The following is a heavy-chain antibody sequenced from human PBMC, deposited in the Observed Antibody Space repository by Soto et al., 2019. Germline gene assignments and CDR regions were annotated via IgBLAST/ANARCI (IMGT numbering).Heavy chain of an antibody. J-gene: IGHJ5*02. V-gene: IGHV1-3*01. CDR1: GYTFTTYT. CDR2: INPVNGNT. CDR3: ARGIATGQLDP. D-gene: IGHD6-13*01. Sequence: QVQLVQSGAEVKKPGASVMLSCKASGYTFTTYTMNWVRQAPGQRLEWMGWINPVNGNTKSSQKFQYRVILTRDTAASTAYRELRSLRSEDTAVDYCARGIATGQLDPWGQGTLVIVSS.